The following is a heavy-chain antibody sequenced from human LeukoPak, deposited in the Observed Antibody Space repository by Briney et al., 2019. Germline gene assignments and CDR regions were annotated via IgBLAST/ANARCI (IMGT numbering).Heavy chain of an antibody. J-gene: IGHJ4*02. D-gene: IGHD1-26*01. CDR1: GFIVSSNY. Sequence: PGESLRLSCAASGFIVSSNYMSWVRQAPGKGLEWVSAIFSGGNTYYADSVKGRFTISRDNSKNTLYLQMNSLRPEDTAVYYCVRDLVGGSAYWGQGTLVTVSS. CDR2: IFSGGNT. V-gene: IGHV3-53*05. CDR3: VRDLVGGSAY.